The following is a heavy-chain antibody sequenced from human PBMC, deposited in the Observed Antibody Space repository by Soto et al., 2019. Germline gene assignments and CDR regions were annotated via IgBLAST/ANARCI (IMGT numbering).Heavy chain of an antibody. CDR3: ARDVVAAAGTAG. CDR1: GGTFSSYA. J-gene: IGHJ4*02. D-gene: IGHD6-13*01. Sequence: QVQLVQSGAEVKKPGSSVKVSCKASGGTFSSYAISWVRQAPGQGLEWMGGIIPIFGTANYAQKFQDRVTTTADESTSTAYMGLSSLRSEDTAVDYCARDVVAAAGTAGWGQGTMVTVSS. V-gene: IGHV1-69*12. CDR2: IIPIFGTA.